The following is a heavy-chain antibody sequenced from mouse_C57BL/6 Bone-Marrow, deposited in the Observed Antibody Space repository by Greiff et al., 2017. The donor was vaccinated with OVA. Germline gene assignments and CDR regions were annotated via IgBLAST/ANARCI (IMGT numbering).Heavy chain of an antibody. D-gene: IGHD2-5*01. J-gene: IGHJ4*01. CDR1: GYAFSSSW. V-gene: IGHV1-82*01. CDR3: AREGTIVTPYYAMDY. Sequence: QVQLQQSGPELVKPGASVKISCKASGYAFSSSWMNWVKQRPGKGLEWIGRLSPGDGDTNYNGKFKGKATLTADKSSSTAYMQLSSLTSEDSAVYFCAREGTIVTPYYAMDYWGQGTSVTVSS. CDR2: LSPGDGDT.